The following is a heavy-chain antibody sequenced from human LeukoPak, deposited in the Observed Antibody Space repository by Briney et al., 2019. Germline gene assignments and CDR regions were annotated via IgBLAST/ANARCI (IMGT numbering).Heavy chain of an antibody. CDR2: ISGSGGST. CDR1: GFTFSSYA. CDR3: AKVRQPLNDAFDI. Sequence: GGPLRLSCAASGFTFSSYAMSWVRQAPGKGLEWVSAISGSGGSTYYADSVKGRFTISRDNSKNTLYLQMNSLRAEDTAVYYCAKVRQPLNDAFDIWGQGTMVTVSS. D-gene: IGHD6-13*01. J-gene: IGHJ3*02. V-gene: IGHV3-23*01.